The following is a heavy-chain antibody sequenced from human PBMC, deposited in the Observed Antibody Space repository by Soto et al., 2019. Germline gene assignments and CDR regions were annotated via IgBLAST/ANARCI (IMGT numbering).Heavy chain of an antibody. CDR3: ARVPDY. CDR1: GGSISSGGYP. V-gene: IGHV4-30-2*01. Sequence: SETLSLTCAVSGGSISSGGYPWSWIRQPPGKGLEWIAYIYHSVSTYYNPSLKSRVTISVDRSKNQFSLKLSSVTAADTAVYYCARVPDYWGQGTLVTVSS. J-gene: IGHJ4*02. CDR2: IYHSVST.